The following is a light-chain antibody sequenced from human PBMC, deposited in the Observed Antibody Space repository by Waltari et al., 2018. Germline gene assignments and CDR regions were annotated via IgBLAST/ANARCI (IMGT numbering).Light chain of an antibody. CDR1: QSISSY. Sequence: DIQMTLSPFSLSDPVGARATITGRASQSISSYLNCYQQKPGKAPKLLIYAASSLQSGIPSRFSGSGSGRDFTLSISSLQPEDFATYCCQQSYSQTRTFGQGTKVEIK. V-gene: IGKV1-39*01. CDR2: AAS. CDR3: QQSYSQTRT. J-gene: IGKJ1*01.